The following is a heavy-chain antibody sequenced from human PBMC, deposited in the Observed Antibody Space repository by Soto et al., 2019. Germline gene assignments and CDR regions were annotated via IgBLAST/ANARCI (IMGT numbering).Heavy chain of an antibody. Sequence: PSETLSLTCTVSGGSISSGDYYWSWIRQPPGKGLEWIGYIYYSGSTYYNPSLKSRVTISVDTSKNQFSLKLSPVTAADTAVYYCARVPLWFGELYLDYWGQGTLVTVSS. V-gene: IGHV4-30-4*01. CDR1: GGSISSGDYY. D-gene: IGHD3-10*01. J-gene: IGHJ4*02. CDR3: ARVPLWFGELYLDY. CDR2: IYYSGST.